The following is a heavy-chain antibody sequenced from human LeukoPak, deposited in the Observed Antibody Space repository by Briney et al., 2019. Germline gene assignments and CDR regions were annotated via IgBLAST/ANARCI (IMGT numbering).Heavy chain of an antibody. J-gene: IGHJ1*01. CDR2: IYYSGST. D-gene: IGHD6-6*01. Sequence: SETLSLTCTVSGGSISSYYWSWIRQPPGKGLEWIGYIYYSGSTNYNPSLKSRVTISVDTSKNQFSLKLSSVTAADTAVYYCASFGNSSSSDYFQHWGQGTLVTVSS. CDR3: ASFGNSSSSDYFQH. CDR1: GGSISSYY. V-gene: IGHV4-59*01.